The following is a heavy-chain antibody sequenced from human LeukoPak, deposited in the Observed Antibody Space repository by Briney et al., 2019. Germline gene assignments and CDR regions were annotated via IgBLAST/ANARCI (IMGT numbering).Heavy chain of an antibody. CDR2: ISSSSSYI. CDR1: GFTFSSYS. J-gene: IGHJ4*02. V-gene: IGHV3-21*01. D-gene: IGHD6-19*01. CDR3: ARSYSSGWYLFDY. Sequence: GGSLRLSCAASGFTFSSYSMNWVRQAPGKGLEWVSSISSSSSYIYYADSVKGRFTISRDNAKNSLYLQMNSLRAEDTPVYYCARSYSSGWYLFDYWGQGTLVTVSS.